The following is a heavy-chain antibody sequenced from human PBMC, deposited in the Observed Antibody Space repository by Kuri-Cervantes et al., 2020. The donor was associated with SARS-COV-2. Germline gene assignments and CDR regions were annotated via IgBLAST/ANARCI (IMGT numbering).Heavy chain of an antibody. CDR3: AASGLRLGELSPLGAFDI. V-gene: IGHV1-8*01. Sequence: ASVKVSCKASGYTFTGYDINWVRQATGQGLEWMGWMNPNSGNTGYAQKFQGRVTMTRNTSISTAYMELSSLRSEDTAVYYCAASGLRLGELSPLGAFDIWGQGTRVTVSS. D-gene: IGHD3-16*02. CDR1: GYTFTGYD. CDR2: MNPNSGNT. J-gene: IGHJ3*02.